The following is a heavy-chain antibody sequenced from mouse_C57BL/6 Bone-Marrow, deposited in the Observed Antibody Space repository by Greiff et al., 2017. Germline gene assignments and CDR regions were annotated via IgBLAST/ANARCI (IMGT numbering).Heavy chain of an antibody. Sequence: VQGVESGAELARPGASVKLSCKASGYTFTSSGISWVKQRTGQGLEWIGEIYPRSGNTYYNEKFKGKATLTADKSSSTAYMELRSLTSEDSAVYFCARELYWYFDVWGTGTTVTVSS. CDR1: GYTFTSSG. J-gene: IGHJ1*03. CDR3: ARELYWYFDV. V-gene: IGHV1-81*01. CDR2: IYPRSGNT.